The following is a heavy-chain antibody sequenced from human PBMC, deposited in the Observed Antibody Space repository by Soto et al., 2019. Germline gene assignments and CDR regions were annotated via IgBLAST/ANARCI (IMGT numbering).Heavy chain of an antibody. Sequence: QVQLVESGGGVVQPGRSLRLSCAASGFTFSSYGMHWVRQAPGKGLEWVAVIWYDGSNKYYADSVKGRFTISRDNSKNTLYLQMTSLRAEDTAVYYCASDKWELDAFDIWGQGTMVTVSS. CDR2: IWYDGSNK. D-gene: IGHD1-26*01. J-gene: IGHJ3*02. CDR3: ASDKWELDAFDI. CDR1: GFTFSSYG. V-gene: IGHV3-33*01.